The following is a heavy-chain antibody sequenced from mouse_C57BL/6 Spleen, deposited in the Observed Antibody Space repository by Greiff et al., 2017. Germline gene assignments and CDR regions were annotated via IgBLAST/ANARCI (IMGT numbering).Heavy chain of an antibody. D-gene: IGHD3-2*01. CDR3: TQTARATGDD. Sequence: QVQLQQSGAELVRPGASVTLSCKASGYTFTDYEMHWVKQTPVHGLEWIGAIDPETGGTAYNQKFKGKAILTADKSSSTAYMELRSLTSEDSAVYYCTQTARATGDDWGKGTTLTVSS. CDR2: IDPETGGT. J-gene: IGHJ2*01. V-gene: IGHV1-15*01. CDR1: GYTFTDYE.